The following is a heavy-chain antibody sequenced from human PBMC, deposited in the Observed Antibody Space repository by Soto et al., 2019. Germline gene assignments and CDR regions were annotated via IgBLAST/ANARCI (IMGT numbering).Heavy chain of an antibody. J-gene: IGHJ6*02. CDR3: AKASSTGYYYYGMDV. D-gene: IGHD1-1*01. CDR1: GFTFSSYG. Sequence: QLGGSLRLSCAASGFTFSSYGMHWVRQAPGKGLEWVAVISYDGSNKYYADSVKVRFTISRDNSKNTLYLQMYSLTGEDTAVYYCAKASSTGYYYYGMDVWGQGTTVTVS. V-gene: IGHV3-30*18. CDR2: ISYDGSNK.